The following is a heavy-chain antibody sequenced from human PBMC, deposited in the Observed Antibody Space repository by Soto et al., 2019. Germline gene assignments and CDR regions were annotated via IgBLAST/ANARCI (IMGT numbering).Heavy chain of an antibody. CDR1: GFSLSTSGMC. Sequence: SGPTLVNPTQTLTLTCTFSGFSLSTSGMCVSWIRQPPGKALEWLALIDWDDDKYYSTSLKTRLTISKDTSKNQVVLTMTNMDPVDTATYYCARILDCGDSTPFDYWGQGTLVTVSS. CDR2: IDWDDDK. D-gene: IGHD4-17*01. CDR3: ARILDCGDSTPFDY. V-gene: IGHV2-70*01. J-gene: IGHJ4*02.